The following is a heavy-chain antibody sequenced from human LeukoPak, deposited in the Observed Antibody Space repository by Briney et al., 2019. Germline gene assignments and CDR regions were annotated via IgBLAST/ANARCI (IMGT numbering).Heavy chain of an antibody. Sequence: GGSLRLSCAASGFTFSNYAMSWVRQAPGKGLEWVPGISGSGGSTYYADSVKGHFTISRDNSKNTLYLQMNSLRAEDTAIYYCAKDLIASNFDYWGQGTLVTVSS. D-gene: IGHD2-8*01. V-gene: IGHV3-23*01. J-gene: IGHJ4*02. CDR1: GFTFSNYA. CDR3: AKDLIASNFDY. CDR2: ISGSGGST.